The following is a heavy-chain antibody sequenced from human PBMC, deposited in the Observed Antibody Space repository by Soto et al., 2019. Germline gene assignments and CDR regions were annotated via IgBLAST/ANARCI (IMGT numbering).Heavy chain of an antibody. D-gene: IGHD3-10*01. V-gene: IGHV4-4*07. CDR3: ARDVGKNY. CDR2: IHSSGNL. CDR1: GASVSSYY. J-gene: IGHJ4*02. Sequence: SETLSLTCTVSGASVSSYYWSWFRQPVGKGLEWIGRIHSSGNLNYNPSLESRVTMSLDTSKNQFSLRLTSVTAADTALYLCARDVGKNYWGQGIRVTVSS.